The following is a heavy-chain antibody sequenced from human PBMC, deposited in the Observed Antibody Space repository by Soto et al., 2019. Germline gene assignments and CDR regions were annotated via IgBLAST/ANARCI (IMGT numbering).Heavy chain of an antibody. CDR2: IYYNGNT. CDR1: GGSIITAGYY. J-gene: IGHJ3*02. CDR3: ARDRDXNEREDAFDI. Sequence: SETLSLTCNVSGGSIITAGYYWSWIRQHPGKGLEWIGYIYYNGNTHYNPSLKSRVIISVDTSKNQFSLDLSSVTAADTAMYYCARDRDXNEREDAFDIWGQGTLVTVSS. D-gene: IGHD1-1*01. V-gene: IGHV4-31*03.